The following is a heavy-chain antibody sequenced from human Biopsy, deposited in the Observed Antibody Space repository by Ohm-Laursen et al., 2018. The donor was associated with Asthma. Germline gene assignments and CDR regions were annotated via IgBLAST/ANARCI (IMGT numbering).Heavy chain of an antibody. CDR1: GFTFGDYW. D-gene: IGHD3-3*02. Sequence: SLRHSCSASGFTFGDYWMSWVRQVPGRGLEWVANIKHDGSENNHVDSLKGRFTISRDNAKNLLYLQMNSLRAEDTAVYYCARTFHFWSPYHAEHYQLWGQGTLVTVSS. V-gene: IGHV3-7*01. J-gene: IGHJ1*01. CDR3: ARTFHFWSPYHAEHYQL. CDR2: IKHDGSEN.